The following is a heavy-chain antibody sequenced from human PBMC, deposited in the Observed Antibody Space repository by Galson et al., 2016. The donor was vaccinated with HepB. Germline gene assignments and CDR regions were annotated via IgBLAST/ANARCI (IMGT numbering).Heavy chain of an antibody. V-gene: IGHV3-30*03. D-gene: IGHD3-22*01. J-gene: IGHJ4*02. CDR1: GFTLRSNA. Sequence: SLRLSCAASGFTLRSNAMHWVRQAPGKGLEWVAFISYDGTNTYYADSVRGRFTISRDNSKNTLHLQMNSLKTEDTAVYYCARGAYYYDSNGHPLDYWGQGTLVTVSS. CDR2: ISYDGTNT. CDR3: ARGAYYYDSNGHPLDY.